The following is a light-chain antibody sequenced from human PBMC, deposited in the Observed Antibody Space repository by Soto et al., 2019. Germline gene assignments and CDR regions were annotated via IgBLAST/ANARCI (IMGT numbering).Light chain of an antibody. CDR1: SSNIGAGYD. CDR2: GNS. V-gene: IGLV1-40*01. CDR3: QSYEGSLRVAV. J-gene: IGLJ2*01. Sequence: QSVLTQPPSVSGAPGQRVTISCTGSSSNIGAGYDVHWYQQLPGTAPKLLIYGNSNRPSGVPDRFSGSKSGTSASLAITGREAEDEADYYCQSYEGSLRVAVFGGGTKLTVL.